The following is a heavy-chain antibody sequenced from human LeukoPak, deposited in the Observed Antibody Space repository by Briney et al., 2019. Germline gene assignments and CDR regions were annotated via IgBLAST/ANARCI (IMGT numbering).Heavy chain of an antibody. V-gene: IGHV3-7*05. D-gene: IGHD3-22*01. CDR1: GFTFSSYT. Sequence: GGSLRLSCAASGFTFSSYTMDWVRQAPGKGLEWVANIKQDGSEKYYVDSVKGRFTISRDNAKNSLYLQMNSLRAEDTAVYYCARLQRSITMIVVLKGWYYFDYWGQGTLVTVSS. CDR2: IKQDGSEK. CDR3: ARLQRSITMIVVLKGWYYFDY. J-gene: IGHJ4*02.